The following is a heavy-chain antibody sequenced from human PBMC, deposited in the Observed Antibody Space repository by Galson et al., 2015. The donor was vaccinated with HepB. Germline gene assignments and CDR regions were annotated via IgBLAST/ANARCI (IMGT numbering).Heavy chain of an antibody. D-gene: IGHD2-2*01. CDR2: IYYTGNT. CDR1: GDSISSGGYY. CDR3: ARVRSVVLPAPMRRHYYYGVDI. Sequence: TLSLTCTVSGDSISSGGYYWRWIRHHPGKGLEWIGYIYYTGNTYYNPSLQSRFTISVDTSKNQFSLNLTSVTAADTAVYYYARVRSVVLPAPMRRHYYYGVDIWGQGTTVTVSS. J-gene: IGHJ6*02. V-gene: IGHV4-31*03.